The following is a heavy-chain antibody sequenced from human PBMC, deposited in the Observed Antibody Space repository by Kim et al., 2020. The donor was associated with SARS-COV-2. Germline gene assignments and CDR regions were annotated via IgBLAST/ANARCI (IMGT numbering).Heavy chain of an antibody. D-gene: IGHD1-1*01. CDR3: TSVPGTTLAFWDAFEI. CDR2: IRSKANSYAT. J-gene: IGHJ3*02. Sequence: GGSLRLSCAASGFTFSSSAMHWVRQASGQGLEWVGRIRSKANSYATVYAASVKGRFTIYRDDSKSTAYLQMNSLKTEDTAVYYCTSVPGTTLAFWDAFEIWGQGTMVTVSS. V-gene: IGHV3-73*01. CDR1: GFTFSSSA.